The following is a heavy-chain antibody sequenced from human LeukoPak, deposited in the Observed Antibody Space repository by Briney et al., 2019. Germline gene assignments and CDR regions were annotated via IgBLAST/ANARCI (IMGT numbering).Heavy chain of an antibody. Sequence: QAGGSLRLSCAASGFTFSSYGMSWVRQAPGKGLEWVSAISGSGGSTYYADSVKGRFTISRDNSKNTLYLQMNSLRAEDTAVYYCALISITMIVVVPYDYWGQGTLVTVSS. V-gene: IGHV3-23*01. CDR3: ALISITMIVVVPYDY. D-gene: IGHD3-22*01. J-gene: IGHJ4*02. CDR2: ISGSGGST. CDR1: GFTFSSYG.